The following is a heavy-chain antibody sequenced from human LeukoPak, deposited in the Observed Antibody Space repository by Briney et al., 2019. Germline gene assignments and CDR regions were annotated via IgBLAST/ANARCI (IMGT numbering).Heavy chain of an antibody. CDR3: ARMYSGTSYYFDY. CDR2: FSYSGST. CDR1: GVTISTYY. Sequence: PSETLSLTCSVSGVTISTYYWIWIRQPPAKGLEWVGFFSYSGSTKYNPSLKRRVTMSVDTSKNQFSPKLSSVTAADTAVYYCARMYSGTSYYFDYWGQGTLVTVSS. V-gene: IGHV4-59*01. J-gene: IGHJ4*02. D-gene: IGHD1-26*01.